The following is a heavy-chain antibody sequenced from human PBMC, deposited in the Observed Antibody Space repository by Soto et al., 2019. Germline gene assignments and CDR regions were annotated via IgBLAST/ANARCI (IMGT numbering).Heavy chain of an antibody. CDR1: GFTFSSYG. J-gene: IGHJ4*02. Sequence: QVQLVESGGGVVQPGRSLRLSCAASGFTFSSYGMHWVRQAPGKGLEWVAVIWYDGSNKYYADSVKGRFTISRDNSKNTLYLQMNSLRAEDTAVYYCARDAGGIAAAGTYFDYWGQGTLVTVSS. D-gene: IGHD6-13*01. CDR2: IWYDGSNK. CDR3: ARDAGGIAAAGTYFDY. V-gene: IGHV3-33*01.